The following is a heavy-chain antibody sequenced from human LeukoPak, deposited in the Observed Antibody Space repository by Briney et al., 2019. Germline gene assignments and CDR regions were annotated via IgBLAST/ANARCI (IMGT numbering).Heavy chain of an antibody. CDR1: GGSFSGYY. Sequence: PSETLSLTCAVYGGSFSGYYWSWIRQPPGKGLEWIGEINHSGSTNYNPSLKSRVTISVDTSKNQFSLKLSSVTAADTAVYYCARVRVIVATIASGGYFDYWGQGTLVTVSS. J-gene: IGHJ4*02. V-gene: IGHV4-34*01. D-gene: IGHD5-12*01. CDR2: INHSGST. CDR3: ARVRVIVATIASGGYFDY.